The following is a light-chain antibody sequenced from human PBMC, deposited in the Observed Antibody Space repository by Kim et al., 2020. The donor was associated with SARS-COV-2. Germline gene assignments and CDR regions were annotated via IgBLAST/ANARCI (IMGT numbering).Light chain of an antibody. CDR3: CSFAGAYTWV. CDR1: SGDVGAYTH. Sequence: QSALTQPRSVSGSPGQSVTISCSGTSGDVGAYTHVSWYQQHPGKAPQLLISEVTRRPSGVPDRFSGSKSGNTASLTISELQAYDEADYYCCSFAGAYTWVFGGGTKVTVL. CDR2: EVT. J-gene: IGLJ6*01. V-gene: IGLV2-11*01.